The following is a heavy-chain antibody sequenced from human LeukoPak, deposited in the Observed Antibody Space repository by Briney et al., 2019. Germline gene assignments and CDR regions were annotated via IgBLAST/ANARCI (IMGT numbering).Heavy chain of an antibody. CDR2: ISGSGGST. CDR1: GFTFSSYA. J-gene: IGHJ4*02. V-gene: IGHV3-23*01. CDR3: AKGIRDYGDYPDAFDY. D-gene: IGHD4-17*01. Sequence: GGSLRLSCAASGFTFSSYAMSWVRQAPGKGLEWVSAISGSGGSTYYADSVKGRFTISRDNSKNTLYLQMNSLRAEDTAVYYCAKGIRDYGDYPDAFDYWGQGTLVTASS.